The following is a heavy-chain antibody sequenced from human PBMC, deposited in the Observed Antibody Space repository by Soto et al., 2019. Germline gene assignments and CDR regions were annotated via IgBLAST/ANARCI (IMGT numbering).Heavy chain of an antibody. V-gene: IGHV1-18*04. D-gene: IGHD3-3*01. CDR1: GYTFTSYG. J-gene: IGHJ4*02. CDR3: ARDRFRYDDCWSGDYWFRLEY. CDR2: ISAYNGNT. Sequence: ASVKVSCKASGYTFTSYGISWVRQAPGQGLERMGWISAYNGNTNYAQKLPGRVTMTTDTSTSTAYMELRSLRSDDTAVYYCARDRFRYDDCWSGDYWFRLEYWGQGTLVTVSS.